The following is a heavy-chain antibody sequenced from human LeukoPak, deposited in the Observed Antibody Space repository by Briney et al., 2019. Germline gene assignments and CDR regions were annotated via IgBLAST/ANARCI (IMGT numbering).Heavy chain of an antibody. CDR2: VVPKDGET. CDR1: GYTFDDNY. D-gene: IGHD3-3*01. Sequence: ASVKVSCKASGYTFDDNYMHWVQQAPGKGPEWMGFVVPKDGETVYAEKFQDRVTLSADTSIDTAYMELSSLTSEDTAMYYCTTTNVGNSPRDYWGQGTLVTVSS. J-gene: IGHJ4*02. CDR3: TTTNVGNSPRDY. V-gene: IGHV1-69-2*01.